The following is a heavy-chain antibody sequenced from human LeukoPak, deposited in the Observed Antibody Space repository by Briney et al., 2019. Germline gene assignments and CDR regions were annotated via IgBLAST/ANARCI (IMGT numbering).Heavy chain of an antibody. D-gene: IGHD3-10*01. CDR2: INPSGGST. Sequence: ASVKVSCKVSGYTLTELSMHWVRQAPGQGLEWMGIINPSGGSTSYAQKFQGRVTMTRDTSTSTVYMELSSLRSEDTAVYYCARDSGDEFDPWGQGTLVTVSS. CDR1: GYTLTELS. CDR3: ARDSGDEFDP. J-gene: IGHJ5*02. V-gene: IGHV1-46*01.